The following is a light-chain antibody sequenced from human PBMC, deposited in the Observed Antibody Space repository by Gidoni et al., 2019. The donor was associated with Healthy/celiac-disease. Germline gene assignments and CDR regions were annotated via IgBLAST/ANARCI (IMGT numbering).Light chain of an antibody. CDR1: SSSIGSNT. J-gene: IGLJ2*01. CDR2: TNN. Sequence: QSVLTQPPSASGTPGQRVTISCSGSSSSIGSNTVNWYQQLPGTAPKLLIYTNNQRPSGVPDRFSGSKSGTSASLAISGLQSDDEADYYCAAWDDSLNAVVFGGGTKLTVL. CDR3: AAWDDSLNAVV. V-gene: IGLV1-44*01.